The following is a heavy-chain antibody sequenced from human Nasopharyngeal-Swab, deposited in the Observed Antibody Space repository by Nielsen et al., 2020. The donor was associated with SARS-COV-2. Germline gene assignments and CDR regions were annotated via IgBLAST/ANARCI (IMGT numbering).Heavy chain of an antibody. J-gene: IGHJ4*02. CDR2: IYYNGTT. V-gene: IGHV4-59*01. CDR1: GGSISTYY. Sequence: SETLSLTCTVSGGSISTYYWTWIRQPPGKGLEWIGYIYYNGTTNYNPSLKSRVTISVDMSQNQFSLRLSSVTAADTAVYYCARGSFFDSSGYYAPSFDYWGQGTLVTVSS. CDR3: ARGSFFDSSGYYAPSFDY. D-gene: IGHD3-22*01.